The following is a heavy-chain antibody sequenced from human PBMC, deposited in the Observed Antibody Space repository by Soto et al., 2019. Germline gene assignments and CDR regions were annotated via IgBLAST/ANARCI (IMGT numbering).Heavy chain of an antibody. Sequence: QVQLVESGEGVVQPGRSLRLSCAASGFTFSSYAMHWVCQAPGKGLEWVAFRSYDGSNKYYADPVKGRFTISRDNSKNTLYLQVNSLRAEDTAVYYCARQVVAGLYFHYWGQGTLVTVSS. CDR2: RSYDGSNK. D-gene: IGHD6-19*01. J-gene: IGHJ4*02. CDR1: GFTFSSYA. CDR3: ARQVVAGLYFHY. V-gene: IGHV3-30-3*01.